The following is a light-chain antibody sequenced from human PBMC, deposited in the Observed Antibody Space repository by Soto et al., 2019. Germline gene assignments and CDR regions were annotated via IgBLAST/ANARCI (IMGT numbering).Light chain of an antibody. V-gene: IGKV3-15*01. Sequence: EIVMTQSPATLSLSPGERASLSCRASQSVGSNLAWYQQTAGQAPTLLIYGASTRATGIPARFSGSGSGTDFTLTISSLQSEDFAVYSCQQYTNWPYTFGQGTKLEIK. J-gene: IGKJ2*01. CDR3: QQYTNWPYT. CDR2: GAS. CDR1: QSVGSN.